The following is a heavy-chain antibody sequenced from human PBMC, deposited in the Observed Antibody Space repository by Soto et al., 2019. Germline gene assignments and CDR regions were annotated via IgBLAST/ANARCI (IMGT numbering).Heavy chain of an antibody. V-gene: IGHV1-69*13. D-gene: IGHD2-2*02. CDR2: IIPIFGTA. CDR1: GGTFSSYA. Sequence: SVKVSCKASGGTFSSYAISWVRQAPGQGLEWMGGIIPIFGTANYAQKFQCRVTITADESTSTAYMELSSLRSEDTAVYYCARLDVVVPAAIGGSANWFDPWGQGTLVAVSS. J-gene: IGHJ5*02. CDR3: ARLDVVVPAAIGGSANWFDP.